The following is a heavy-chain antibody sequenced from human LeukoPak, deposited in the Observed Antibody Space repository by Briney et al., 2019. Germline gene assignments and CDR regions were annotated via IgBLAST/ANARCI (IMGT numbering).Heavy chain of an antibody. D-gene: IGHD6-13*01. Sequence: SETLSLTCIVSGGSISSGGYSWSWIRQPPGKGLEWIGYIYHSGSTYYNPSLKSRVTISVDRSKNQFSLKLSSVTAADTAVYYCAREGAAAGFDIWGQGTMVTVSS. CDR2: IYHSGST. CDR1: GGSISSGGYS. V-gene: IGHV4-30-2*01. CDR3: AREGAAAGFDI. J-gene: IGHJ3*02.